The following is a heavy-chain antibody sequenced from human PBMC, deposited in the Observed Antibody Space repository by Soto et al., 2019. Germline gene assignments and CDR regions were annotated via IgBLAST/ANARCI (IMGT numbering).Heavy chain of an antibody. CDR3: AKDVAMIVVVIPTPFDY. D-gene: IGHD3-22*01. CDR1: GVAFSSYA. CDR2: ISGSGGST. V-gene: IGHV3-23*01. Sequence: GGSLSLSCAASGVAFSSYAMSWVRQAPGKGLEWVSAISGSGGSTYYADSVKGRFTISRDNSKNTLYLQMTSLRAENTVVYYCAKDVAMIVVVIPTPFDYCGQGTLVTVSS. J-gene: IGHJ4*02.